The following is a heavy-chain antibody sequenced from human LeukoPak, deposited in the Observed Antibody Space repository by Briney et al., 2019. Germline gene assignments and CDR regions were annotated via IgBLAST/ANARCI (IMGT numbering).Heavy chain of an antibody. Sequence: GASVKVSCKASGYTFTSYDINWVRQATGQGLEWMGWMNPNSGNTGYAQKFQGRVTMTRNTSISTAYMELSSLRSEDTAVYYCARGLMVRGVILEYYFDYWGQGTLVTVSS. J-gene: IGHJ4*02. CDR1: GYTFTSYD. CDR2: MNPNSGNT. D-gene: IGHD3-10*01. V-gene: IGHV1-8*01. CDR3: ARGLMVRGVILEYYFDY.